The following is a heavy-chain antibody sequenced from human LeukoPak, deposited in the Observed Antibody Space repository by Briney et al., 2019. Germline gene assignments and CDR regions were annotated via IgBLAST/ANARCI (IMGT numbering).Heavy chain of an antibody. CDR2: INPNSGGT. V-gene: IGHV1-2*06. Sequence: ASVKVSCKASGYTFTGYYMHWVRQAPGQGLEWMGRINPNSGGTSYAQKFQGRVTMTRDTSISTAYMELSRLRSDDTAVYYCAREDNLGSGSSPNDYWGQGTLVTVSS. CDR1: GYTFTGYY. CDR3: AREDNLGSGSSPNDY. D-gene: IGHD6-19*01. J-gene: IGHJ4*02.